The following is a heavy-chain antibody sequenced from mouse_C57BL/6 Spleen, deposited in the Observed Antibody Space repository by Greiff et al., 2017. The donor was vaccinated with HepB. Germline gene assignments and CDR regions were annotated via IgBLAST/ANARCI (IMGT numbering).Heavy chain of an antibody. CDR1: GYAFSSYW. D-gene: IGHD1-1*01. Sequence: QVQLQQSGAELVKPGASVKISCKASGYAFSSYWMNWVKQRPGKGLEWIGQIYPGDGDTNYNGKFKGKATLTVDNSSRTAYMKLSSLTSEDSAVYFCAGYYYGSRGGNAMDYWGQGTSVTVSS. CDR2: IYPGDGDT. J-gene: IGHJ4*01. V-gene: IGHV1-80*01. CDR3: AGYYYGSRGGNAMDY.